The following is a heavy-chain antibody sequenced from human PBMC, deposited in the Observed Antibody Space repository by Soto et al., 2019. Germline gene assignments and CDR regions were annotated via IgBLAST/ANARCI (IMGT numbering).Heavy chain of an antibody. V-gene: IGHV3-9*01. D-gene: IGHD6-13*01. CDR2: ISWNSGSI. Sequence: PGGSLRLSCAASGFTFDDYAMHWVRQAPGKGLEWVSGISWNSGSIGYADSVKGRFTISRDNAKNSLYLQMNSLRAEDTALYYCAKVGEAAAGYFDYWGQGTLVTVSS. CDR1: GFTFDDYA. J-gene: IGHJ4*02. CDR3: AKVGEAAAGYFDY.